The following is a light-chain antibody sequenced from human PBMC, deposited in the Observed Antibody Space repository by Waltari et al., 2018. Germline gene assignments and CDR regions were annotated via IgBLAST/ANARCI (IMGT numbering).Light chain of an antibody. CDR1: QSVSSN. J-gene: IGKJ4*01. CDR2: GAS. CDR3: QQYNNWPPT. V-gene: IGKV3-15*01. Sequence: EIVMTQSPATLSVSPGERATFSCRASQSVSSNLAWYQQKPGQAPRLLIYGASTRATGIPARFSGSGSGTEFTLTISSLQSEDFAVYYCQQYNNWPPTFGGGTKVEIK.